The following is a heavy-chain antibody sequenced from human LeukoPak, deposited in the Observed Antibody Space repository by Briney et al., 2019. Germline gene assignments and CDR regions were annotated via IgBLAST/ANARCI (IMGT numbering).Heavy chain of an antibody. J-gene: IGHJ5*02. D-gene: IGHD3-22*01. Sequence: ASVKVSCKASGYTFTGYFIHWVRQAPGQGPEWMGYINPNSGNTKFAQKFQDRVTLTRDTSINIVYMEMSGLTSDDTAIYYCAARYDSTGRKTWGQGTPVIVSS. V-gene: IGHV1-2*02. CDR1: GYTFTGYF. CDR3: AARYDSTGRKT. CDR2: INPNSGNT.